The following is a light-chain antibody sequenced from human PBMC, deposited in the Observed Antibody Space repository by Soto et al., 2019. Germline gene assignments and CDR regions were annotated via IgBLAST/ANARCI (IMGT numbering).Light chain of an antibody. CDR3: QQYNSYSRT. CDR1: QSISSW. J-gene: IGKJ1*01. V-gene: IGKV1-5*01. CDR2: DAS. Sequence: DIQMTQSPSTLSASVGDRVTITCRASQSISSWLAWYQQKPGKAPKLLIYDASSMESGVPSRFSGSGSRTEFNLTISSLQPDDFATYYCQQYNSYSRTFGQGTKVEIK.